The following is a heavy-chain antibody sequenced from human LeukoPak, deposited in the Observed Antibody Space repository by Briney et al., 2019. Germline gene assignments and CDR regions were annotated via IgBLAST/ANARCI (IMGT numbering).Heavy chain of an antibody. Sequence: GGSLRLSCAASGFTFSDYYMSWIRQAPGKGLEWVSYISSSGSTIYYADSVKGRFTISRDNAKNSLYLQMNSLRAEGTAVYYCAREVVVTATNWFDPWGQGTLVTVSS. CDR3: AREVVVTATNWFDP. V-gene: IGHV3-11*04. CDR2: ISSSGSTI. CDR1: GFTFSDYY. D-gene: IGHD2-21*02. J-gene: IGHJ5*02.